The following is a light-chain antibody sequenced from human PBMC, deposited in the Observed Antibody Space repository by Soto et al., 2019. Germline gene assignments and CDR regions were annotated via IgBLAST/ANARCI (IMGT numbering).Light chain of an antibody. CDR1: QSVSSSSY. J-gene: IGKJ2*01. CDR2: GAS. V-gene: IGKV3-20*01. CDR3: RQYGSSPSYT. Sequence: EIVLTQSPGTLALSPGERATLSCRASQSVSSSSYLAWYQQKPGQAPRLLIYGASSRATGIPDRFSGSGSATDFTLTISRLEPEDIAVYYCRQYGSSPSYTFGQGTKLEI.